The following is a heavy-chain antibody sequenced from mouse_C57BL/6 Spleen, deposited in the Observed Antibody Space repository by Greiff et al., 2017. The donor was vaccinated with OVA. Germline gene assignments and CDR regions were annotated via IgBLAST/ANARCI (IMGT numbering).Heavy chain of an antibody. D-gene: IGHD1-1*01. CDR1: GYTFTSYW. CDR2: INPSSGYT. V-gene: IGHV1-7*01. Sequence: VQLQQSGAELAKPGASVKLSCKASGYTFTSYWMHWVKQRPGQGLEWIGYINPSSGYTKYNQKFKDKATLTADKSSSTAYMQLSSLTYEDSAVYYCAQFIATVQSPFYYDMDYWGQGTSVTVSS. J-gene: IGHJ4*01. CDR3: AQFIATVQSPFYYDMDY.